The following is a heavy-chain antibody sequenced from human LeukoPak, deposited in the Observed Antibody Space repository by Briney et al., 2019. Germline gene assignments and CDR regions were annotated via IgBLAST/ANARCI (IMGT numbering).Heavy chain of an antibody. CDR1: GFTFSSYS. J-gene: IGHJ4*02. V-gene: IGHV3-21*01. CDR2: ISSSSYI. D-gene: IGHD6-19*01. CDR3: ARDPIAVAGTGLTYFDY. Sequence: GGSLRLSCAASGFTFSSYSMNWVRQAPGKGLEWVSSISSSSYIYYADSVKGRFTISRDNAKNSLYLQMNSLRAEDTAVYYCARDPIAVAGTGLTYFDYWGQGTLVTVSS.